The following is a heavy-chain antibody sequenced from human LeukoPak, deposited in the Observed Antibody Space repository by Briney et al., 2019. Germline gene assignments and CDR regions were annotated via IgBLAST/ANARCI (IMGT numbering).Heavy chain of an antibody. CDR2: ISGSGGST. V-gene: IGHV3-23*01. D-gene: IGHD1-26*01. CDR1: GFTFNNYA. J-gene: IGHJ4*02. CDR3: AREELEALDY. Sequence: TGGSLRLSCAASGFTFNNYAMSWVRQAPGKGLEWVSGISGSGGSTYYADSVKGRFTISRDNSKNTLYLQMNSLRAEDTAVYYCAREELEALDYWGQGTLVNVSS.